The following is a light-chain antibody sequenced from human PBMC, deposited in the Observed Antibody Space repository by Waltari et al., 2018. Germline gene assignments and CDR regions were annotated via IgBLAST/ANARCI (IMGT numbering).Light chain of an antibody. CDR3: QQYANSPLT. CDR1: QNIGGAY. J-gene: IGKJ4*01. Sequence: EIVLTQSPATLSLSPGERATLSCGASQNIGGAYLAWYQQKPSLAPRLLIYDTAIRAAGVPDRFSGSGSGTDFTLTISRLDPEDFALYFCQQYANSPLTLGGGTKVEF. V-gene: IGKV3D-20*01. CDR2: DTA.